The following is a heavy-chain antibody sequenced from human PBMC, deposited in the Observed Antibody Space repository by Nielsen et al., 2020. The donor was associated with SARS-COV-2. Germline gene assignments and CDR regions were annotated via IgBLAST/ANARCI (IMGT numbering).Heavy chain of an antibody. J-gene: IGHJ6*02. CDR3: ARGGVRFLEWSDPSAGTDV. CDR1: GYTFTSYD. Sequence: ASVKVSCKASGYTFTSYDINWVRQATGQGLEWMGWMNPNSGNTGYAQKFQGRVTMTRNTSISTAYMELSSLRSEDTAVYYCARGGVRFLEWSDPSAGTDVWGQGATVTVSS. D-gene: IGHD3-3*01. V-gene: IGHV1-8*01. CDR2: MNPNSGNT.